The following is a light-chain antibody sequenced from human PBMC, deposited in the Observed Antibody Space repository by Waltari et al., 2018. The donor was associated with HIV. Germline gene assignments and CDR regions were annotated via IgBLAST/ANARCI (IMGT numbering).Light chain of an antibody. CDR3: CSYAGDSSYV. V-gene: IGLV2-11*01. Sequence: QSALTQPRSVSGSPGQSVTISCTGASSDVGGYDYVSWYQHHPGKDPKLIIYHVPKRPSGVPDRFSGSKSGNTASLTISGLQAEDEADYYCCSYAGDSSYVFGTGTEVTV. J-gene: IGLJ1*01. CDR1: SSDVGGYDY. CDR2: HVP.